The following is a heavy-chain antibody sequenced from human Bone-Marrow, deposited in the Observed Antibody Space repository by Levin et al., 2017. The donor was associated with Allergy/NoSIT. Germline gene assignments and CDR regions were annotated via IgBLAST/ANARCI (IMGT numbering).Heavy chain of an antibody. V-gene: IGHV3-74*01. Sequence: GGSLRLSCAASGFTFSSYWMHWVRQAPGKGLVWVSRINSDGSSTRYADSVKGRLTISRDNAKNTLYLQMNSLRAEDTAVYYCARDRSAGLERGYWYFDLWGRGTQVTVSS. D-gene: IGHD1-1*01. CDR2: INSDGSST. CDR1: GFTFSSYW. CDR3: ARDRSAGLERGYWYFDL. J-gene: IGHJ2*01.